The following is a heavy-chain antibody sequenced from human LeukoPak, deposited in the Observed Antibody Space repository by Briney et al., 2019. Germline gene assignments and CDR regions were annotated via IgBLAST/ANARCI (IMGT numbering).Heavy chain of an antibody. CDR3: ARENDRYGRVDY. D-gene: IGHD5-18*01. V-gene: IGHV4-59*01. Sequence: SETLSLTCRVSGGSISSYYWGWIRQPPGKRLQWIGYVSNSGRTDYNPSLKSRVTISIDTSRNQFSLRLRSVTAADTAVYFCARENDRYGRVDYWGRGTLVTVTS. J-gene: IGHJ4*02. CDR2: VSNSGRT. CDR1: GGSISSYY.